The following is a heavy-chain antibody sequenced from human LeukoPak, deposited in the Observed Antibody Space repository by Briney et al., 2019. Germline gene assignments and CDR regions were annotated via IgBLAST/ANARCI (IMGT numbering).Heavy chain of an antibody. J-gene: IGHJ4*02. CDR3: VKDLSYGSSGSVFDF. D-gene: IGHD3-22*01. CDR2: INWHGTT. V-gene: IGHV3-43*01. Sequence: GGSLRLSCAASGFTFEDYTMHWVRQAPGKTLEWVSLINWHGTTYYTDSVKGRFTISRDNNKNSLYLQMDTLRSEDTAFYYCVKDLSYGSSGSVFDFWGQGTLVTVSS. CDR1: GFTFEDYT.